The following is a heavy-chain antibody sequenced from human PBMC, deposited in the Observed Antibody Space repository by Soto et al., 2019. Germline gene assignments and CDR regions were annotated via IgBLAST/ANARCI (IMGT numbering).Heavy chain of an antibody. CDR2: IIPIFGTA. D-gene: IGHD3-22*01. V-gene: IGHV1-69*13. Sequence: SVKVSCKASGGTFSSYAISWVRQAPGQGLEWMGGIIPIFGTANYAQKFQGRVTITADESTSTAYMELSSLRSEDTAVYYCARRRSGNDSSGYYSFDYGMDVWGQGTTVTVSS. CDR1: GGTFSSYA. CDR3: ARRRSGNDSSGYYSFDYGMDV. J-gene: IGHJ6*02.